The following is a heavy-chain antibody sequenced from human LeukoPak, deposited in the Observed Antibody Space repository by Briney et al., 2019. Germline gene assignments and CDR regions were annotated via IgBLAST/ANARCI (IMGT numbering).Heavy chain of an antibody. Sequence: GGSLRLSRAGSRFTFSSYAMHWARQAPGKGLEWVALIWYDGSNKYYADSVKGRFSISRDNSKNTLSLQMNSLRVEDTALYYCARGKRGFIYGSDFWGQGTLVTVSS. V-gene: IGHV3-33*01. D-gene: IGHD5-18*01. J-gene: IGHJ4*02. CDR1: RFTFSSYA. CDR3: ARGKRGFIYGSDF. CDR2: IWYDGSNK.